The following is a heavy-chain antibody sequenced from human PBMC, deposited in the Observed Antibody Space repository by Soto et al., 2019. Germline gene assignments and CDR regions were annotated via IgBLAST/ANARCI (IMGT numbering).Heavy chain of an antibody. CDR3: ARXSTYGDYVGYYYYGMDV. V-gene: IGHV1-69*06. J-gene: IGHJ6*02. Sequence: ASVKVSCKASGGTFSSYAISWVRQAPGQGLEWMGGIIPIFGTANYAQKFQGRVTITADKSTSTAYMELSSLRSEDTAVYYCARXSTYGDYVGYYYYGMDVWGQGTTVTVSS. CDR1: GGTFSSYA. CDR2: IIPIFGTA. D-gene: IGHD4-17*01.